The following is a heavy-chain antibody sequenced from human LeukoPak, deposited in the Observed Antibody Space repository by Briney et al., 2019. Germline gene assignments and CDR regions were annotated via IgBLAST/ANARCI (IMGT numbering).Heavy chain of an antibody. CDR2: IYYSGST. J-gene: IGHJ4*02. D-gene: IGHD1-20*01. CDR3: ARHYNLKYFDY. Sequence: SETLSLTCTVSGGSISSSSYYWGWIRQPPGKGLEWIGSIYYSGSTYYNPSLKSRVTISVDTSKNQFSLKLSSVTAADTAVYYCARHYNLKYFDYWGQGTLVTVSS. CDR1: GGSISSSSYY. V-gene: IGHV4-39*01.